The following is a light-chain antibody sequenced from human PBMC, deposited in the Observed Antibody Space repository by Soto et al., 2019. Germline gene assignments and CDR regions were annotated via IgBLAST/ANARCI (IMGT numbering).Light chain of an antibody. CDR1: QSVSSN. CDR3: QHHNKWPPA. CDR2: GAS. Sequence: EIVMTHSPATLSLSPLERATLSFRSSQSVSSNLAWYQHKPGQAPRLLIYGASTRATGIPARFSGTGSGTEFTLTISSLQSEDFAVYYCQHHNKWPPAFGQGTKVDIK. J-gene: IGKJ1*01. V-gene: IGKV3-15*01.